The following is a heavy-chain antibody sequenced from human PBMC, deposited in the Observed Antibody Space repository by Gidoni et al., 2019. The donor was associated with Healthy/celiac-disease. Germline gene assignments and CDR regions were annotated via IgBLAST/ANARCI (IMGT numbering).Heavy chain of an antibody. CDR3: ARGLYYDILTGYYWGWYFDL. CDR1: GGSISSYY. D-gene: IGHD3-9*01. CDR2: IYYSGST. Sequence: QVQLQESGPGLVKPSETLSLTCTVSGGSISSYYWSWIRQPPGKGLEWIGYIYYSGSTNYNPSLKSRVTISVDTSKNQFSPKLSSVTAADTAVYYCARGLYYDILTGYYWGWYFDLWGRGTLVTVSS. J-gene: IGHJ2*01. V-gene: IGHV4-59*01.